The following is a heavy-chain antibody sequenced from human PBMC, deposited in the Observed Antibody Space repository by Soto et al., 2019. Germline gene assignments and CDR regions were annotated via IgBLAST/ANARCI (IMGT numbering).Heavy chain of an antibody. CDR2: INHSGST. CDR1: GGSFSGYY. D-gene: IGHD2-8*01. Sequence: PSGTLSLTCAVYGGSFSGYYWSWIRQPPGKGLEWIGEINHSGSTNYNPSLKSRVTISVDTSKNQFSLKLSSVTAADTAVYYCAIYTMVYGSVDYWGQGTLVTVSS. V-gene: IGHV4-34*01. CDR3: AIYTMVYGSVDY. J-gene: IGHJ4*02.